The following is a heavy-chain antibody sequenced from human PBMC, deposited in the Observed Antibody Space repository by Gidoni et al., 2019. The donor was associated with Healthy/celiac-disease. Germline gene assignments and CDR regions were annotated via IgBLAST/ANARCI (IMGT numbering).Heavy chain of an antibody. J-gene: IGHJ3*02. CDR3: ARSEEMATIADAFDI. D-gene: IGHD5-12*01. V-gene: IGHV1-8*01. CDR2: MNPNSGNT. CDR1: GYTFTSYA. Sequence: QVQLVQSGAEVQKPGASVKVSCKASGYTFTSYAINWLRQATGQGLEWMGWMNPNSGNTGYAQKFQGRVTMTRNTSISTAYMELSSLRSEDTAVYYCARSEEMATIADAFDIWGQGTMVTVSS.